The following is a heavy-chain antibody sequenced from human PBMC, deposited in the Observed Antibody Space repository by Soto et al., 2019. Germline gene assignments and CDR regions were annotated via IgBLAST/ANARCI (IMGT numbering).Heavy chain of an antibody. CDR1: GFTFSNAW. V-gene: IGHV3-15*07. J-gene: IGHJ4*02. Sequence: EVQLVESGGGLVKPGGSLRLSCAASGFTFSNAWMNWVRQAPGKGLEWVGRIKSKTDGGTTDYAAPVKGRFTISRDDSKNTLYLQMNSRKNEDTAVYYCSTGLITFGGVIVCYWGQGTLVTVSS. D-gene: IGHD3-16*02. CDR3: STGLITFGGVIVCY. CDR2: IKSKTDGGTT.